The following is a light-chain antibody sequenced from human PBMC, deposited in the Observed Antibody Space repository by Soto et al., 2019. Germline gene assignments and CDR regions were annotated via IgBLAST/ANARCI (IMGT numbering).Light chain of an antibody. V-gene: IGLV3-21*02. Sequence: SYELTQTPSVSVAPGQTARITCGGSNIEGKSVHWYQQKPGQAPVLVVSDDGDRPSGIPERFSGSKSESTATLTFTRVEAGDEADYFCQVWETSSDHPVVFGGGTKLTVL. CDR2: DDG. CDR1: NIEGKS. J-gene: IGLJ2*01. CDR3: QVWETSSDHPVV.